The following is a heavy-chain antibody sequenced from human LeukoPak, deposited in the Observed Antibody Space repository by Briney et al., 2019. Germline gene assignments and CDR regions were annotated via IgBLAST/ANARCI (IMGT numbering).Heavy chain of an antibody. V-gene: IGHV4-30-4*01. CDR2: FYYNGRT. D-gene: IGHD2-21*02. J-gene: IGHJ2*01. CDR3: TRDPMVTNGGDWYFDL. CDR1: GGSMISADTY. Sequence: PSETLSLTCTVSGGSMISADTYWTWIRQSPGKGLEWIGYFYYNGRTYYNPSLKSRVTISGDTSKNQFSLKLNSVTAADTAVYYCTRDPMVTNGGDWYFDLWGRGTLVTVSS.